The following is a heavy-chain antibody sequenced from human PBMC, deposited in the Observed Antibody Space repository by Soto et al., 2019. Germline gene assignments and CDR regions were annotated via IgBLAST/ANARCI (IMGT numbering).Heavy chain of an antibody. V-gene: IGHV3-33*01. CDR3: ARDQVDFWSGYYSHYGMDV. CDR1: GFTFSSYG. Sequence: GGSLRLSCAASGFTFSSYGMHWVRQAQGKGLEWVAVIWYDGSNKYYADSVKGRFTISRDNSKNTLYLQMNSLRAEDTAVYYCARDQVDFWSGYYSHYGMDVWGQGTTVTV. CDR2: IWYDGSNK. D-gene: IGHD3-3*01. J-gene: IGHJ6*02.